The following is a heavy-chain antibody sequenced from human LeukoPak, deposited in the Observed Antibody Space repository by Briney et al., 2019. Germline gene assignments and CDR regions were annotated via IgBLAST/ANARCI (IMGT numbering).Heavy chain of an antibody. CDR1: GGSISSYY. J-gene: IGHJ5*02. CDR2: IYTSGST. CDR3: ARSGRDSSSWSNNWFDP. D-gene: IGHD6-13*01. Sequence: SETLSLTCTVSGGSISSYYWSWIRQPAGKGLEWIGRIYTSGSTNYNPSLKTRVTMSVDTSKNQSSLKLSSVTAADTAVYYRARSGRDSSSWSNNWFDPWGQGNLVTVSS. V-gene: IGHV4-4*07.